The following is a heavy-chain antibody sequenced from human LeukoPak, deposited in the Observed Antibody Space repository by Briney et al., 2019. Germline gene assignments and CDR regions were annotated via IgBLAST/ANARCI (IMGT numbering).Heavy chain of an antibody. CDR1: GFTFSTYA. D-gene: IGHD2-2*01. CDR3: AKDAPRNRVVPAAIQLVYDY. CDR2: ISGSGDNT. V-gene: IGHV3-23*01. J-gene: IGHJ4*02. Sequence: GGSLRLSCAASGFTFSTYAMSWVRQAPGKGLEWVSAISGSGDNTFYADSVKGRFTISRDNSKNTLYLQMNSLRAEDTAVYYCAKDAPRNRVVPAAIQLVYDYWSQGTLVTVSS.